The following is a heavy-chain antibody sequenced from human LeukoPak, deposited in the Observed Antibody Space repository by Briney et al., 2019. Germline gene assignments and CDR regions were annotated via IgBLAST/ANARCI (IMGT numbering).Heavy chain of an antibody. Sequence: GASVKVSCKASGYTFTSYGISWVRQAPGQGLEWMGWISAYNGDTNYAQNFQGRVTMTSDTSTSTAYMEVRSLRSDDTAVYYCARAPYYDSHNYYFYWGRGTLVTVSS. CDR2: ISAYNGDT. D-gene: IGHD3-22*01. V-gene: IGHV1-18*04. J-gene: IGHJ4*02. CDR3: ARAPYYDSHNYYFY. CDR1: GYTFTSYG.